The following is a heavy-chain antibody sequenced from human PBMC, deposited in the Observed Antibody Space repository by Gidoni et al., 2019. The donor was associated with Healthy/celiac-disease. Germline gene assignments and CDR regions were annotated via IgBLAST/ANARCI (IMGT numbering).Heavy chain of an antibody. Sequence: EVQLVESGGGLVQPGGSLRLSCAASGFTFSNAWMSWVRQAPGKGLEWVGRIKSKTDGGTTDYAAPVKGRFTISRDDSKNTLYLQMNSLKTEDTAVYYCTTQKKVGATDRQPANRTPNPKIKHFIDYWGQGTLVTVSS. CDR1: GFTFSNAW. J-gene: IGHJ4*02. CDR3: TTQKKVGATDRQPANRTPNPKIKHFIDY. V-gene: IGHV3-15*01. D-gene: IGHD1-26*01. CDR2: IKSKTDGGTT.